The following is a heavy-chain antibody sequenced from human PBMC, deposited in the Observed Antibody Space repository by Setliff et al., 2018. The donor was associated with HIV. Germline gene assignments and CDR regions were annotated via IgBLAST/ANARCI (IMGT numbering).Heavy chain of an antibody. V-gene: IGHV4-4*02. CDR1: GGSISSSNW. J-gene: IGHJ4*02. Sequence: SETLSLTCAVSGGSISSSNWWSWVRQPPGKGLEWIGEIYHNGNTNYSPSLKNRVTMSVDNSKNQFSLMVRSVTAADTAAYYCARDWRAYGVLGSWGQGMLVTVSS. CDR2: IYHNGNT. D-gene: IGHD4-17*01. CDR3: ARDWRAYGVLGS.